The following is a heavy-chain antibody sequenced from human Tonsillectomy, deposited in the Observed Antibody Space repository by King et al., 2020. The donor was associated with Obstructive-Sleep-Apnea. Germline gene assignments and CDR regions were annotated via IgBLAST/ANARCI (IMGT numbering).Heavy chain of an antibody. J-gene: IGHJ4*02. CDR1: GYTFNSYG. Sequence: QLVQSGAEVKKPGASVKVSCKASGYTFNSYGINWVRQAPGQGLEWMGRISGDNGNTNYTQKRQGRVTMTTDTSTSTAYMELRSLRSDDTAVYYCARGLRYFDWLPYWGQGTLVTVSS. V-gene: IGHV1-18*01. CDR2: ISGDNGNT. CDR3: ARGLRYFDWLPY. D-gene: IGHD3-9*01.